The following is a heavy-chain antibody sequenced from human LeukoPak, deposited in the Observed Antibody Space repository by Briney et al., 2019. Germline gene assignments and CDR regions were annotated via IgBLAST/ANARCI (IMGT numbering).Heavy chain of an antibody. CDR2: ISAYNGNT. CDR3: AREGGNYYDSSGAGY. J-gene: IGHJ4*02. D-gene: IGHD3-22*01. V-gene: IGHV1-18*01. CDR1: GYTFTSYG. Sequence: ASVKVSCKASGYTFTSYGISWVRQAPGQGLEWMGWISAYNGNTNYAQKLQGRVTITTDTSTSTAYMELRSLRSDDTAVYYCAREGGNYYDSSGAGYWGQGTLVTVSS.